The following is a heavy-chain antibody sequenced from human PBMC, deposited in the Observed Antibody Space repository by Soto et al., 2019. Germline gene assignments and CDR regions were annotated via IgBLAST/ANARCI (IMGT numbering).Heavy chain of an antibody. V-gene: IGHV3-21*01. CDR2: ISSSSSYI. J-gene: IGHJ4*02. CDR1: GFTFSSYS. D-gene: IGHD6-13*01. CDR3: SRERSRSWYIYFDC. Sequence: GGSLRLSCAASGFTFSSYSMNWVRQAPGKGLEWVSSISSSSSYIYYADSVKGRFTISRDNAKNSLYLQMNSLRAEDTAVYYWSRERSRSWYIYFDCWGQGTLVTVSS.